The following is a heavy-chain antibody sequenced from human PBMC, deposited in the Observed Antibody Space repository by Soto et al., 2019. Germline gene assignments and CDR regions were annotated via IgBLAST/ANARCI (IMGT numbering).Heavy chain of an antibody. Sequence: EVQLVESGGGLVKPGGSLRLSCAASGFTFSSYTINWVRKAPGKGLEWVSSMSSSSSYIYYADSVKGRLTISRDNAKNSLYLKMNSLRAEDTAVYYCANTGDYDPFDYWGQGTLVTVSS. CDR2: MSSSSSYI. CDR1: GFTFSSYT. J-gene: IGHJ4*02. V-gene: IGHV3-21*02. CDR3: ANTGDYDPFDY. D-gene: IGHD4-17*01.